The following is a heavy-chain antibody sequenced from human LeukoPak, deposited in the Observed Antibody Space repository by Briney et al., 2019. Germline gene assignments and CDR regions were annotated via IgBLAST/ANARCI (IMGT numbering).Heavy chain of an antibody. CDR2: IYYSGTT. D-gene: IGHD3-9*01. J-gene: IGHJ3*02. V-gene: IGHV4-59*08. CDR1: GGSISPYY. CDR3: GTHYEVLTGYEGDDFDS. Sequence: SETLSLTCTVSGGSISPYYWIWIRQPPGKGLEWIGYIYYSGTTHYNPSLESRVTMSVDTSKNQFSLKLSSVTAADTAVYYGGTHYEVLTGYEGDDFDSRGQGRMVTVCS.